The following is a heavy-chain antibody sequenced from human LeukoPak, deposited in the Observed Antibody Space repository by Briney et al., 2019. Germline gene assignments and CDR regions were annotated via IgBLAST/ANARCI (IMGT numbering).Heavy chain of an antibody. CDR1: GFTFSSYA. V-gene: IGHV3-23*01. D-gene: IGHD3-22*01. Sequence: GGSLRLSCAASGFTFSSYAMSWVRQAPGKGLEWVSAISGSGGSTYYADSVKGRFTISRDNSKNTLYPQMNSLRAEDTAVYYCAKCESPITMIVVVTGGLFDYWGQGTLVTVSS. CDR3: AKCESPITMIVVVTGGLFDY. CDR2: ISGSGGST. J-gene: IGHJ4*02.